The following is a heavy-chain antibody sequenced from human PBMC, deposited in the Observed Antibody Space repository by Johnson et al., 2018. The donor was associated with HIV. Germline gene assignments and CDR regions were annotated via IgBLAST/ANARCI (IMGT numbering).Heavy chain of an antibody. V-gene: IGHV3-33*01. CDR2: IWYNGSKK. CDR1: GFTFSNYA. CDR3: ASLSSSGAFDI. D-gene: IGHD6-6*01. Sequence: QVQLVESGGGVVQPGRSLRLSCAASGFTFSNYAMHWVRQAPGKGLEWVAVIWYNGSKKYYADSVKGRFTISRDNSKNTLYLQMNSLRAEDTAVYYCASLSSSGAFDIWGQGTMVTVSS. J-gene: IGHJ3*02.